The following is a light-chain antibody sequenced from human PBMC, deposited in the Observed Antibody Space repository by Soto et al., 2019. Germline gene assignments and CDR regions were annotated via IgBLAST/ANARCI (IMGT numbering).Light chain of an antibody. CDR1: TSDVGAYNY. Sequence: QSVLTQPASVSGSPGQSITISCTGTTSDVGAYNYVSWYQHHPGKAPKLMIYDVSDRPSGVSNRFSGSKSGNTAPLTISGLQAEDEADYYCSSYAGSNNLGVFGTGTKVTVL. J-gene: IGLJ1*01. CDR3: SSYAGSNNLGV. V-gene: IGLV2-14*03. CDR2: DVS.